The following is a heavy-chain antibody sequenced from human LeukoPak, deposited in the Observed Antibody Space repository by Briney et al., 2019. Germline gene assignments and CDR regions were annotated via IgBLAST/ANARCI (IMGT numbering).Heavy chain of an antibody. V-gene: IGHV3-23*01. CDR2: IGSGGSGGT. CDR1: GFTFSIYS. Sequence: GGPLRLSCAASGFTFSIYSMSWVRQVPGKGLEWVSVIGSGGSGGTSYADSVRGRFTMSRDDSKNTLSLRMNSLRAEDTAIYYCAKVRFGVAAVATFLAFDYWGQGTLVTVSS. D-gene: IGHD6-13*01. CDR3: AKVRFGVAAVATFLAFDY. J-gene: IGHJ4*02.